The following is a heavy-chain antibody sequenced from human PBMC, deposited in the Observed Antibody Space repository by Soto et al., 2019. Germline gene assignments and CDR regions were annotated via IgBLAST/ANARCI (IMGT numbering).Heavy chain of an antibody. D-gene: IGHD1-1*01. J-gene: IGHJ6*02. Sequence: GGSLRLSCAASGFTFSSYGMHWVRQAPGKGLEWVAVIWYDGSNKYYADSVKGRFTISRDNSKNTLYLQMNSLRAEDTAVYYCARGGGLLTGTHEPSYYYYGMDVWGQGTTVTVSS. CDR1: GFTFSSYG. V-gene: IGHV3-33*01. CDR2: IWYDGSNK. CDR3: ARGGGLLTGTHEPSYYYYGMDV.